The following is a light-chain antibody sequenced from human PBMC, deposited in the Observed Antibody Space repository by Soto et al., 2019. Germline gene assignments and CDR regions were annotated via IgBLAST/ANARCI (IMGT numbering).Light chain of an antibody. CDR2: GAS. J-gene: IGKJ3*01. CDR3: QQYGSLPLFT. V-gene: IGKV3-20*01. CDR1: ESVSSRY. Sequence: ESVLTQSPGTLSLSPGERATLSCRASESVSSRYLAWYQQKPGQAPRLLIYGASSRATGIPDRFSGSGSGTDFTLSISRLEPEDSAVYYCQQYGSLPLFTFGPGTKVDIK.